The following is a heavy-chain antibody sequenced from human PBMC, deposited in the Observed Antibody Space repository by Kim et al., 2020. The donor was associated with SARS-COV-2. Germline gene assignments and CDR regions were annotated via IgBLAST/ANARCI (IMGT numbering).Heavy chain of an antibody. J-gene: IGHJ5*02. Sequence: QDGTEKYYVDSAEGRFTISRDNTKNSLYLHMNILRADDTAVYYCAKDWGGPWGQGTLVTVSS. V-gene: IGHV3-7*01. CDR3: AKDWGGP. CDR2: QDGTEK. D-gene: IGHD3-16*01.